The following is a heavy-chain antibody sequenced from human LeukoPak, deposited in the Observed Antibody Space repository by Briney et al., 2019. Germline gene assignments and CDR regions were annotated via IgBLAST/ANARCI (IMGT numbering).Heavy chain of an antibody. CDR3: ASHSSSWYGFDY. D-gene: IGHD6-13*01. CDR1: GFTVSSNH. Sequence: GGSLRLSCAASGFTVSSNHMSWVRQAPGKGLEWVSVIYSGGSTYYADSVRGRFTISRDNSKNTLYLQMNSLRAEDTAVYYCASHSSSWYGFDYWGQGTLVTVSS. J-gene: IGHJ4*02. V-gene: IGHV3-53*01. CDR2: IYSGGST.